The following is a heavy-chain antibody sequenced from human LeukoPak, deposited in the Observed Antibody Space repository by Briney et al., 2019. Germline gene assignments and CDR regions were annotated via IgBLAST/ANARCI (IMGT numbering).Heavy chain of an antibody. CDR1: GGSLSNYY. J-gene: IGHJ4*02. V-gene: IGHV4-59*01. CDR2: IYESGST. CDR3: ARGRIGGPKAPFDY. D-gene: IGHD3-16*01. Sequence: SETLSLTCTVSGGSLSNYYWSWIRQPPGKGLEWIGHIYESGSTTYNPSLKSRVTISVDTSKNQFSLGLSSVTAADTAIYYCARGRIGGPKAPFDYWGQGTLVTVSS.